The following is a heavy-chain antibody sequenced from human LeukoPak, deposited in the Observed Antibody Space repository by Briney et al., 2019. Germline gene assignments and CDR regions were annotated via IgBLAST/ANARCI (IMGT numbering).Heavy chain of an antibody. Sequence: VASVKVSCKASGYTFTGYYMHWVRQAPGQGLEWMGWINPNSGGTNYAQKFQGWVTMTRDTSISTAYMELSRLRSDDTAVYYCARGGQGYSGYESLGYYYGMDVWGQGTTVTVSS. CDR1: GYTFTGYY. CDR2: INPNSGGT. CDR3: ARGGQGYSGYESLGYYYGMDV. J-gene: IGHJ6*02. D-gene: IGHD5-12*01. V-gene: IGHV1-2*04.